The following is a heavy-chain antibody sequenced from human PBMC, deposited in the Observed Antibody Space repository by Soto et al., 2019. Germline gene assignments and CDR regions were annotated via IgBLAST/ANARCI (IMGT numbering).Heavy chain of an antibody. CDR2: ISGSGGST. CDR3: AKGLGDGWGSYRPMYYYYGMDV. CDR1: GFTFSSYA. V-gene: IGHV3-23*01. D-gene: IGHD3-16*02. J-gene: IGHJ6*02. Sequence: EVQLLESGGGLVQPGGSLRLSCAASGFTFSSYAMSWVRQAPGKGLEWVSAISGSGGSTYYADSVKGRFTISRDNSKNTLYLQMNSLRAEDTAVYYCAKGLGDGWGSYRPMYYYYGMDVWGQGTTVTVSS.